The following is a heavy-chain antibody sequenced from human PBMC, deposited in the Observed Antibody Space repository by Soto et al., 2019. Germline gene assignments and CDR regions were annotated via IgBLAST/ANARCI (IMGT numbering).Heavy chain of an antibody. CDR1: GGSISSDGYY. D-gene: IGHD6-6*01. J-gene: IGHJ6*02. V-gene: IGHV4-39*01. Sequence: QLQLQESGPGLVKPSETLSLTCTVCGGSISSDGYYWGWIRQPPGKGPEWIGTIYYTGSTDYNPSLKSRVTVSVDTSKNQFSLKLTSMTAADTAVYYCARSVARSIAAMDVWGQGNTVTVSS. CDR3: ARSVARSIAAMDV. CDR2: IYYTGST.